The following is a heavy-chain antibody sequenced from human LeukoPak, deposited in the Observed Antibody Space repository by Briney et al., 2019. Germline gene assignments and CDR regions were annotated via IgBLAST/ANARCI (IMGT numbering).Heavy chain of an antibody. V-gene: IGHV4-34*01. CDR3: ARRMAYSYVGY. CDR2: INHSGST. J-gene: IGHJ4*02. Sequence: PGGSLRLSCAASGFTFISYSMNWVRQPPGKGLEWIGEINHSGSTNYNPSLKSRVTISVDTSKNQFSLKLSSVTAADTAVYYCARRMAYSYVGYWGQGTLVTVSS. D-gene: IGHD5-18*01. CDR1: GFTFISYS.